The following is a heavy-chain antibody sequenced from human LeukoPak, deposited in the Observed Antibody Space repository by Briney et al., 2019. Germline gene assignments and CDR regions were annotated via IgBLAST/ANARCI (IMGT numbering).Heavy chain of an antibody. D-gene: IGHD2-2*01. CDR2: ISGSGGST. J-gene: IGHJ4*02. CDR3: ASPRYQLPYFDY. V-gene: IGHV3-23*01. Sequence: GGSLILSCAASGSTFSSYAMSWVRQAPGKGPEWVSAISGSGGSTYYPDSVKGRFTISRDNSKNTLYLQMNSLRAEDTAVYYCASPRYQLPYFDYWGQGTLVTVSS. CDR1: GSTFSSYA.